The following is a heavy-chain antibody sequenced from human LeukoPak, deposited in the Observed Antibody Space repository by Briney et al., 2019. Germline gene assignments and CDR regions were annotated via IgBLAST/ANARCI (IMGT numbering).Heavy chain of an antibody. J-gene: IGHJ4*02. V-gene: IGHV1-2*02. CDR1: GYRFTDYY. D-gene: IGHD6-19*01. Sequence: ASVKVSCKASGYRFTDYYIHWVRQAPGQGLEWMGWINPNSGGTRYAQKFQGRVTMTRDTSITTAYMEVSRLRSDDMAVYYCAREPRPRGGWFVSDWGQGTLVTVSS. CDR3: AREPRPRGGWFVSD. CDR2: INPNSGGT.